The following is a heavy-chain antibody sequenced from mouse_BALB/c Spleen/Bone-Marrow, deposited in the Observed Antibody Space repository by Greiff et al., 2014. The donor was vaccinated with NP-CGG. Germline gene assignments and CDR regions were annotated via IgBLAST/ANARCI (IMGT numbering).Heavy chain of an antibody. CDR1: GYSFTSYW. V-gene: IGHV1S126*01. CDR3: ARGAVAMDY. J-gene: IGHJ4*01. Sequence: VKLQESGPQLVRPGASVKISCKASGYSFTSYWMHWVRQRPGRGLEWIGMIDPSDSETRINQKFKDKATLPVDKSSSTAYMQLSSPTFEDSAVYYCARGAVAMDYWGQGTSVTVSS. CDR2: IDPSDSET.